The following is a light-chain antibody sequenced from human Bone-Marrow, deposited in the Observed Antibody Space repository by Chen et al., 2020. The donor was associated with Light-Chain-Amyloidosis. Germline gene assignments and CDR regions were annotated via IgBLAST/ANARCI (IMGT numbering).Light chain of an antibody. CDR1: SGSIATNY. CDR2: EDD. V-gene: IGLV6-57*01. J-gene: IGLJ3*02. CDR3: QSYQGSSQGV. Sequence: NFMLTQPHSESQSPGKTVIIACTRSSGSIATNYVQWYQQRPGSSPTTVIYEDDQRPSGVPDRFSGSIDRSSNSASLTISGLKTEDEADYYCQSYQGSSQGVFGGGTKLTV.